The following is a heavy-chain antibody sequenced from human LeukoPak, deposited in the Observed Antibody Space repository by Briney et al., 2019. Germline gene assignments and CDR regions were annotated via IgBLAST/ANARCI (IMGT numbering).Heavy chain of an antibody. D-gene: IGHD2-2*01. Sequence: GGSLRLSCAASGFTFSSYAMSWVRQAPGKGLEWVSAISGSGGSTYYADSVKGRFTISRDNSKNTLYLQMNSLRAEDTAVYYYAKPQYCSSTSCYAGNFDYWGQGTLVTVSS. CDR2: ISGSGGST. J-gene: IGHJ4*02. CDR1: GFTFSSYA. V-gene: IGHV3-23*01. CDR3: AKPQYCSSTSCYAGNFDY.